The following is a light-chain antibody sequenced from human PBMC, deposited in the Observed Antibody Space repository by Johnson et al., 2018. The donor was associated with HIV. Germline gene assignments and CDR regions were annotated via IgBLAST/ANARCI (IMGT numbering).Light chain of an antibody. Sequence: QSVLTQPPSMSAAPGQKVTISCSGSSSNIGNNYVSWYQQLPGTAPKLLIFDNNKRPSGIPDRFSGSKSGTSATLAITGLQTGDEADYYCGTWDSSLTAGVFGSGTKVTVL. J-gene: IGLJ1*01. V-gene: IGLV1-51*01. CDR2: DNN. CDR3: GTWDSSLTAGV. CDR1: SSNIGNNY.